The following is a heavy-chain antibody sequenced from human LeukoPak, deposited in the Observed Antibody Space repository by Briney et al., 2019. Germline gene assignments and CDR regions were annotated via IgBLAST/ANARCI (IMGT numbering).Heavy chain of an antibody. CDR2: ISSSSSYI. CDR1: GFTFSSYS. CDR3: ARVVAAANYYYYMDV. Sequence: GGSLRLSCAASGFTFSSYSMNWVRQAPGKGLEWVSSISSSSSYIYYADSVKGRFTISRDNAKNSPYLQMNSLRAEDTAVYYCARVVAAANYYYYMDVWGKGTTVTVSS. D-gene: IGHD6-13*01. J-gene: IGHJ6*03. V-gene: IGHV3-21*01.